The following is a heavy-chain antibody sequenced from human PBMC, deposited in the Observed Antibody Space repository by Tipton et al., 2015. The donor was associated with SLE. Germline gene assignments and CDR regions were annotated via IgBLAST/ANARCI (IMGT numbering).Heavy chain of an antibody. CDR2: IYYSGST. Sequence: TLSLTCIVSGGSISSNSYYWGWIRQPPGKGLEWIGSIYYSGSTYYNPSLKSRVTISVDTSKNQFSLKLSSVTAADTAVYYCARELTYLGAFDIWGQGTMVTVSS. CDR3: ARELTYLGAFDI. D-gene: IGHD2-8*01. CDR1: GGSISSNSYY. J-gene: IGHJ3*02. V-gene: IGHV4-39*07.